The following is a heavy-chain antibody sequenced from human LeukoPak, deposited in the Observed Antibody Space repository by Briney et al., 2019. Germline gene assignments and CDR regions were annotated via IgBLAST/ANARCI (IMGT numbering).Heavy chain of an antibody. J-gene: IGHJ6*03. D-gene: IGHD6-19*01. V-gene: IGHV3-23*01. CDR2: ISISGGGT. CDR1: GLTFGSYA. CDR3: AEQWTYYYMDV. Sequence: GASLSLSRSASGLTFGSYAIGWVRPAPGKWLGWVSTISISGGGTYYADSVKGRFTISRDTSKNTLYLQRDSLRADDTALYYCAEQWTYYYMDVWGKGTTVTVSS.